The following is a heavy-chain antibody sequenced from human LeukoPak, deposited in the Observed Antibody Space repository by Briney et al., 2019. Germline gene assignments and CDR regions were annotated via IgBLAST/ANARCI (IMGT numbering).Heavy chain of an antibody. J-gene: IGHJ4*02. Sequence: GGSLRLSCAASGFTFDDYAMHWVRQAPGRGLEWVSGISWNSGSIGYADSVKGRFTISRDNSKNTLYLQMNSLRAEDTAVYYCASGRTAGYYWGQGTLVTVSS. CDR1: GFTFDDYA. D-gene: IGHD6-13*01. CDR2: ISWNSGSI. V-gene: IGHV3-9*01. CDR3: ASGRTAGYY.